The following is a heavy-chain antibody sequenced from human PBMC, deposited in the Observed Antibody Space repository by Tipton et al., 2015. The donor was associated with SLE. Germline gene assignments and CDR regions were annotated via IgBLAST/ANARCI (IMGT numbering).Heavy chain of an antibody. CDR1: GFSIRRSA. J-gene: IGHJ4*02. Sequence: SLRLSCAASGFSIRRSAMSWVRQARGKGLEWDSTIRRSGGLFYVDSVRGRFTISRDTSENMLYLQKNSLSAEDTAVYYCAKVPQRGYSYGDYFDSWGQGTLVTVSS. D-gene: IGHD5-18*01. CDR2: IRRSGGL. V-gene: IGHV3-23*01. CDR3: AKVPQRGYSYGDYFDS.